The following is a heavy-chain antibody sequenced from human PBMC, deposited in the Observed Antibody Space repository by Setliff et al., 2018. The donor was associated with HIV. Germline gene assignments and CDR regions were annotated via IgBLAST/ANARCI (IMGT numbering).Heavy chain of an antibody. Sequence: SETLSLTCGVSGLSISSGYYWGWLRQPPGKGLEWIGSIYHSGTTYYNLSLKSRVTISVDTSKNQFSLKLSSVTAADTTVYYCASPELRYFDWPPWGQGTLVTVSS. J-gene: IGHJ5*02. CDR2: IYHSGTT. CDR3: ASPELRYFDWPP. D-gene: IGHD3-9*01. CDR1: GLSISSGYY. V-gene: IGHV4-38-2*01.